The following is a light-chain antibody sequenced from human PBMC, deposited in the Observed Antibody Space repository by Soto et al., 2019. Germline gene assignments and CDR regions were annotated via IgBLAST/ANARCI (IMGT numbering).Light chain of an antibody. CDR3: QHYGTSAL. J-gene: IGKJ3*01. V-gene: IGKV3-20*01. Sequence: EIVLTQSPGTLSLSPGERATLSCRASQTVSDMYLAWDQQKPGQAPRLHTYASNRATGIPDRFSGSGSGTDFTLPIGRLEAEDFAVYYWQHYGTSALFGPGTKVDIK. CDR1: QTVSDMY. CDR2: AS.